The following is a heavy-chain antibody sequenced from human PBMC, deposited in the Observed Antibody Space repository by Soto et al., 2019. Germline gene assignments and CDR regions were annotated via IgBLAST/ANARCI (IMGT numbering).Heavy chain of an antibody. V-gene: IGHV4-30-4*01. CDR1: GGSISSGDYY. Sequence: QVQLQESGPGLVKPSQTLSLTCTVSGGSISSGDYYWSWIRQPPGKGLEWIGYIYYSGSTYYNPSLKSGVTISEDTSKNQSPLNLSSVTAADTAGYYCAKEPFSITIFGGGGMDVWGRGTPVTVSS. D-gene: IGHD3-3*01. CDR3: AKEPFSITIFGGGGMDV. J-gene: IGHJ6*02. CDR2: IYYSGST.